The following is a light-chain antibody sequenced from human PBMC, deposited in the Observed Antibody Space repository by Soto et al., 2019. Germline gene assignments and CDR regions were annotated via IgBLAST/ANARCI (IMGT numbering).Light chain of an antibody. Sequence: QSVLTQPASVSGSPGQSITISCTGTSSNIGSHDLVSWYQQHPAEAPKLMIYEVTKRPSGVSDRFSGSKSGNTASLTISGLQSEDEADYFCCSYAGSRTLVFGTGTKVTV. CDR1: SSNIGSHDL. V-gene: IGLV2-23*02. CDR2: EVT. CDR3: CSYAGSRTLV. J-gene: IGLJ1*01.